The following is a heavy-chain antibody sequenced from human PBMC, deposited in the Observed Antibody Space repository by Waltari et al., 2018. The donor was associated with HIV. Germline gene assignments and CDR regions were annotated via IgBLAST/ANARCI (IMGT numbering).Heavy chain of an antibody. V-gene: IGHV4-61*03. J-gene: IGHJ6*02. Sequence: QVQLQQSGPGLVKPSETLSLTCIVSGASVTSGAYYWMWIRQPPGTGLEWIGSLYYSGTTNSNPSLKRRVTISPDTSKNHFSLKLSSVTAADTAVYYCARGDFWSGRGPDYYYYALDVWGHGTSVTVSS. CDR2: LYYSGTT. CDR1: GASVTSGAYY. CDR3: ARGDFWSGRGPDYYYYALDV. D-gene: IGHD3-3*01.